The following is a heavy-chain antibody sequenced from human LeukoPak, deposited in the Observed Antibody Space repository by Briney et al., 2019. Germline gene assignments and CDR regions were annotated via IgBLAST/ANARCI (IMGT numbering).Heavy chain of an antibody. CDR2: ISSSGYTI. CDR1: GFTFSDYY. CDR3: ARYCSSTSCYTPYDVYDI. V-gene: IGHV3-11*04. Sequence: GGSLRLSCAASGFTFSDYYMSWIRQAPGKGLEWLSYISSSGYTIYYADSVKGRFTISRDNANNSLYLQMNSLRAEDTAVYYCARYCSSTSCYTPYDVYDISGQGTMVTVSS. D-gene: IGHD2-2*02. J-gene: IGHJ3*02.